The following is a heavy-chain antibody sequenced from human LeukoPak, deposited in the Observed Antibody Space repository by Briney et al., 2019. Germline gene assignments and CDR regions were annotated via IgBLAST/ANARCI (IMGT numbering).Heavy chain of an antibody. D-gene: IGHD4-11*01. V-gene: IGHV4-59*01. J-gene: IGHJ6*03. CDR2: VDHTGST. CDR3: ARGRVSSSTWYSTYYYFFYMDF. CDR1: DDSISMYY. Sequence: SETLSLTCTVSDDSISMYYWTWIRQPPGKGLEWIGYVDHTGSTKFNPSLNGRVSISRDTSKNFFSLRLRSVTAADTAVYFCARGRVSSSTWYSTYYYFFYMDFWGKGTTVTVSS.